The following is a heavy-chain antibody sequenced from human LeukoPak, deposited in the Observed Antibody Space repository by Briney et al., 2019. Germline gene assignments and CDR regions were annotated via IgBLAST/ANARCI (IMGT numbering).Heavy chain of an antibody. Sequence: PSETLSLTCTVSGGSISSYYWSWIRQPPGKGLEWIGYIYYSGSTNYNPSLKSRVTISVDTSKNQFSLKLSSVTAADTAVYYCARDWTGVGYSYGEEESYFDYWGQGTLVTVSS. CDR3: ARDWTGVGYSYGEEESYFDY. V-gene: IGHV4-59*01. CDR1: GGSISSYY. CDR2: IYYSGST. J-gene: IGHJ4*02. D-gene: IGHD5-18*01.